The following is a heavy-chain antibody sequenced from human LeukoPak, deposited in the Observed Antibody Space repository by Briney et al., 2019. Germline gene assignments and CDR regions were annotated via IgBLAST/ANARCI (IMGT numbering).Heavy chain of an antibody. D-gene: IGHD2-15*01. CDR2: IYHSGST. CDR1: GVSISSGGYS. V-gene: IGHV4-30-2*01. CDR3: ARGVAATDFFDY. Sequence: SETLSLTCAVSGVSISSGGYSWSWIRQPPGKGLEWIGYIYHSGSTYYNPSLKSRVTISVDRSKNQFSLKLSSVTAADTAVYYCARGVAATDFFDYWGQGTLVTVSS. J-gene: IGHJ4*02.